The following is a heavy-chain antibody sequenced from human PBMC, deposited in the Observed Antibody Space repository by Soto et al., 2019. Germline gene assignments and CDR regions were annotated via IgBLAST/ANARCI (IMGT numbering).Heavy chain of an antibody. CDR1: GFTFSSYS. Sequence: PGGSLRLSCAASGFTFSSYSMNWVRQAPGKGLEWVSSISSSSSYIYYADSVKGRFTVSRDNAKNSLYLQMNSLRAEDTAVYYCARDIPNAAFDIWGQGTMVTVSS. J-gene: IGHJ3*02. CDR3: ARDIPNAAFDI. D-gene: IGHD1-1*01. CDR2: ISSSSSYI. V-gene: IGHV3-21*01.